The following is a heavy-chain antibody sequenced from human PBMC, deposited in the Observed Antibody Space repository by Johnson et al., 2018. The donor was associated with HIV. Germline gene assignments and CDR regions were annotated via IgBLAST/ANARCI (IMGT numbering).Heavy chain of an antibody. J-gene: IGHJ3*01. V-gene: IGHV3-30*04. CDR2: ISYDGSDK. Sequence: VQLVESGGGLVQRGGSLRLSCEASGFTFSSYAMHWVRQAPGKGLEWVAVISYDGSDKYYVDSVKGRFTISRDNSKNTLYLQMTSLRQYDAAVYSCYCTAQLGAGSESKGTVDAWGQGSMVTVSS. D-gene: IGHD3-10*01. CDR3: YCTAQLGAGSESKGTVDA. CDR1: GFTFSSYA.